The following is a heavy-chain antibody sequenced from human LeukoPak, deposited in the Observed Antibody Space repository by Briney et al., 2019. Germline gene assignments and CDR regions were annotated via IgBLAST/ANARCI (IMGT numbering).Heavy chain of an antibody. D-gene: IGHD6-13*01. Sequence: GGSLRLSCVASGFTVSSNYMSWVRQAPGKGLEWVSTIYSDGSTYYADSVKGRFTISRDNSKNTLYLQMNSLRAEDTAVYYCAKVVAAAGTDWFDPWGQGTLVTVSS. J-gene: IGHJ5*02. V-gene: IGHV3-53*01. CDR1: GFTVSSNY. CDR2: IYSDGST. CDR3: AKVVAAAGTDWFDP.